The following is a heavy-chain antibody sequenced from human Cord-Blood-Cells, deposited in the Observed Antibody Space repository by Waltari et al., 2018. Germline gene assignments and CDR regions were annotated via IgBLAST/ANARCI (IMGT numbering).Heavy chain of an antibody. CDR3: ARPNWGGFDY. J-gene: IGHJ4*02. D-gene: IGHD7-27*01. CDR2: SIPIRGIA. Sequence: QVQLVQSGAEVKKPGSSVKVSCKASGGTFSSYAISWVRQAPGQGLEWMGGSIPIRGIANYALKFQGRVTITADEATRTAYMELSSMRSEDTAVYYCARPNWGGFDYWGQGTLVTVSS. CDR1: GGTFSSYA. V-gene: IGHV1-69*04.